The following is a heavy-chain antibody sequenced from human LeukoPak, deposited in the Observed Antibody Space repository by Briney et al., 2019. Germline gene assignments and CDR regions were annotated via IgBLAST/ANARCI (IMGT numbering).Heavy chain of an antibody. J-gene: IGHJ4*02. Sequence: PSETLSLTCAVYGGSFSGYYWSWIRQPPGKGLEWIGEINHSGSTNYNPSLKSRVTTSVDTSKNQFSLKLSSVTAADTAVYYCARGRLIAARLFDYWGQGTLVTVSS. CDR1: GGSFSGYY. V-gene: IGHV4-34*01. D-gene: IGHD6-6*01. CDR3: ARGRLIAARLFDY. CDR2: INHSGST.